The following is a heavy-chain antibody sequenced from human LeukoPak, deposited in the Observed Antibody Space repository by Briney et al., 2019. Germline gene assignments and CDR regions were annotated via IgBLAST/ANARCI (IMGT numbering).Heavy chain of an antibody. J-gene: IGHJ4*02. Sequence: GGSLRLSCAASGFTFSSYWMSWVRQAPGKGLEWVANIKEDGSQKYYLDSVKGRFTISRDNTENSLYLQMNSLRADDTAVYYCVRRMGHDWGQGTLVTVSS. CDR3: VRRMGHD. CDR2: IKEDGSQK. V-gene: IGHV3-7*01. D-gene: IGHD2-8*01. CDR1: GFTFSSYW.